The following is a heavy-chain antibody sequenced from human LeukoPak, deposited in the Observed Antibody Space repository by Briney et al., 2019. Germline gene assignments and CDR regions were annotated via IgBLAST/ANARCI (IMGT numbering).Heavy chain of an antibody. CDR2: ISSSSSTI. J-gene: IGHJ4*02. CDR1: GFTFNYYG. V-gene: IGHV3-48*01. Sequence: PGGSLRLSCAASGFTFNYYGMNWVRQAPGKGLEWVSYISSSSSTIYYADSVKGRFTISRDNAKNTLYLQMSSLRAEDTAVYYCVRDQAYYYDSSGCFDYWGQGTLVTVSS. CDR3: VRDQAYYYDSSGCFDY. D-gene: IGHD3-22*01.